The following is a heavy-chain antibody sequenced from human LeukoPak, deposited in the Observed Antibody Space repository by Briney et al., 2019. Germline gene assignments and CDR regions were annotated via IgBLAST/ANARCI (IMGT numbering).Heavy chain of an antibody. CDR3: ARGRGYSSARSNWFDP. D-gene: IGHD6-19*01. V-gene: IGHV3-20*01. CDR2: INWNGGST. Sequence: GGSLRLSCAASGFTFDDYGMSWVRQAPGKGLEWVSGINWNGGSTGYADSVKGRFTISRDNAKNSLYLQMNSLRAEDTALYHCARGRGYSSARSNWFDPWGQGTLVTVSS. CDR1: GFTFDDYG. J-gene: IGHJ5*02.